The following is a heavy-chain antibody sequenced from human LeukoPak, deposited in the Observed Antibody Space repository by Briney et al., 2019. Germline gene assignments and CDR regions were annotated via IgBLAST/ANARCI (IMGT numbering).Heavy chain of an antibody. CDR3: AKRAAGPTYYFEY. V-gene: IGHV3-23*01. J-gene: IGHJ4*02. Sequence: GGSLRLSCAASGGTFSSYAMSWVRQAPGKGLELVSTITACGGSTYYADSVKGRLTISRDNSKNTLYLQMTSLRAEDAALYYCAKRAAGPTYYFEYWGQGTLVTVSS. D-gene: IGHD6-13*01. CDR1: GGTFSSYA. CDR2: ITACGGST.